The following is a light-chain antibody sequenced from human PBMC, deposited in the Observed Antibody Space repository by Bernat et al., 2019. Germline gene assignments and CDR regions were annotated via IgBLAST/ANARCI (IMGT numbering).Light chain of an antibody. CDR2: LEGSGSY. J-gene: IGLJ3*02. CDR3: ETWDRNTRV. V-gene: IGLV4-60*03. CDR1: SGHSGYT. Sequence: QPVLTQSSSASASLGSSVKLTCTLSSGHSGYTIAWHQQQPGKAPRYLMKLEGSGSYNKGSGVPDRFSGSSTGTDRYLTITNLQSEDEVDYYCETWDRNTRVFGGRTKLTVL.